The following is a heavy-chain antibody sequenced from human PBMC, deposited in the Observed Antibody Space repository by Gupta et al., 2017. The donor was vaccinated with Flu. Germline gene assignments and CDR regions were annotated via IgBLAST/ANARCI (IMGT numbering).Heavy chain of an antibody. CDR2: IWYDGSNK. CDR1: GFTFSSYG. CDR3: ARDDYTRRYSDYYYYGMDV. V-gene: IGHV3-33*01. Sequence: QVQLVESGGGVVQPGGSLRLSCAASGFTFSSYGMHWVRQAPGKGLEWVAVIWYDGSNKDYADAVKGRFTISRDNSKNTLYLQMNSLRAEDTAVYYCARDDYTRRYSDYYYYGMDVWGQGTTVTVSS. J-gene: IGHJ6*02. D-gene: IGHD2-21*01.